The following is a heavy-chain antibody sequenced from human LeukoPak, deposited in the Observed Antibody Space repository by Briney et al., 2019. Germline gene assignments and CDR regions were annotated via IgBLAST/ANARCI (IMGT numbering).Heavy chain of an antibody. CDR3: AREGEDYDFWSGFIAGGAFDI. CDR1: GFTFSSYW. D-gene: IGHD3-3*01. J-gene: IGHJ3*02. Sequence: GGSLRLSCAASGFTFSSYWMSWVRQAPGKGLEWVANIKHDGSEKYYVDSVKGRFTISRDNAKNSLYLQMNSLRAEDTAVYYCAREGEDYDFWSGFIAGGAFDIWGQGTMVTVSS. CDR2: IKHDGSEK. V-gene: IGHV3-7*01.